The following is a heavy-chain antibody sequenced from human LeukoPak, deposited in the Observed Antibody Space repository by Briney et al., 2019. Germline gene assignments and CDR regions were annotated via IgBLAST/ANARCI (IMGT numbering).Heavy chain of an antibody. V-gene: IGHV3-7*03. CDR1: GFIFGKYW. J-gene: IGHJ4*02. D-gene: IGHD3-3*01. CDR3: ARDQYDTWSRRGNFDS. Sequence: GGSLRLPCAASGFIFGKYWMSWVRQAPGKGLEWVANIKLDGSEKNYVDSVKGRFTISRDNTKNSLYLQMNSLRAEDTAVFYCARDQYDTWSRRGNFDSWGQGTLVIVSS. CDR2: IKLDGSEK.